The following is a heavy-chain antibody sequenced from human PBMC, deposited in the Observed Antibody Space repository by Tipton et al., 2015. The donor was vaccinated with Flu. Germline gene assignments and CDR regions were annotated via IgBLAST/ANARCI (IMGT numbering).Heavy chain of an antibody. V-gene: IGHV5-51*01. CDR1: GYSFTSYW. D-gene: IGHD4-17*01. CDR2: IYPGDSDT. Sequence: QLVQSGAEVKKPGESLKISCKGSGYSFTSYWIGWVRQTPGKGLEWMGIIYPGDSDTRYSPSFQGQVTISADKSISTAYLQWSSLKASDTAMYYCVRQPYLGDYGGYFDYWGQGTLVTVSS. J-gene: IGHJ4*02. CDR3: VRQPYLGDYGGYFDY.